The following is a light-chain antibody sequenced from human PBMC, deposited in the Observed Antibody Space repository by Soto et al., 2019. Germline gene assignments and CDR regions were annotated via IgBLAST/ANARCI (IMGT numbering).Light chain of an antibody. J-gene: IGLJ3*02. V-gene: IGLV2-14*01. CDR1: SNDVGGYNY. CDR2: EVS. Sequence: QSALTQPAPLSGSPGQSITMFCTGTSNDVGGYNYVSWYQQHPGKAPKLIIYEVSNRPSGISSRFSGSKSANTASLTISGLQAEDEAEYYCSSFTGSTTWVFGGGTKLTVL. CDR3: SSFTGSTTWV.